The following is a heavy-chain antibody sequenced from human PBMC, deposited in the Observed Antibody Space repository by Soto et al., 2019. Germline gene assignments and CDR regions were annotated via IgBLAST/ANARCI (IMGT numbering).Heavy chain of an antibody. CDR2: IYHSGST. V-gene: IGHV4-4*02. Sequence: SETLSLTCAVSGGSISSSNWWSLVRQPPGKGLEWIGEIYHSGSTNYNPSLKSRVTISVDKSKNQFSLKLSSVTAADTAVYYCARVRRSEYIRSSSNWFDPWGQGTLGTVST. CDR1: GGSISSSNW. D-gene: IGHD6-6*01. CDR3: ARVRRSEYIRSSSNWFDP. J-gene: IGHJ5*02.